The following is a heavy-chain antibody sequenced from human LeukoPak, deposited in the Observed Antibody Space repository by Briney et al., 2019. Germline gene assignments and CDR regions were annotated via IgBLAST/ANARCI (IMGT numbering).Heavy chain of an antibody. J-gene: IGHJ4*02. CDR3: AKTNGYYSD. CDR1: GFTFSSYA. V-gene: IGHV3-23*01. D-gene: IGHD3-22*01. CDR2: ISGSGGST. Sequence: GGFLRLSCAASGFTFSSYAMSWVRQAPGKGLEWVSAISGSGGSTYYADSVKGRFTISRDNSKNSLSLQVSSLRAEDTAVYYCAKTNGYYSDWGQGTLVTVSS.